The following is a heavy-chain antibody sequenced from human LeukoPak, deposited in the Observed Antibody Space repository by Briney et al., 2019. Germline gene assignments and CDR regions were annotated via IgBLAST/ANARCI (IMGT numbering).Heavy chain of an antibody. Sequence: SETLSLTCTVSGDSISSYYWSWVRQPPGKGLEWIGYIYYSGSTNYNPSLKSRVTISVDTSKNQFSLKLSSVTAADTAVYYCARQSSGWISWGQGTLVTVSS. CDR2: IYYSGST. D-gene: IGHD6-19*01. CDR3: ARQSSGWIS. J-gene: IGHJ4*02. CDR1: GDSISSYY. V-gene: IGHV4-59*08.